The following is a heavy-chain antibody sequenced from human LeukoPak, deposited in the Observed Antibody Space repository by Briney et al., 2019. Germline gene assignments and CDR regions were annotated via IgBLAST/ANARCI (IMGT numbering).Heavy chain of an antibody. Sequence: KPSETLSLTHTVSGGSISSYYWSWITRPATKALEWSVRIYSSWITNYQPSLESRVSMSVETSKNHFSLKLSSVTAADTAVYYCAREPPMYSNFDGWGPVTLVTASS. CDR3: AREPPMYSNFDG. D-gene: IGHD4-11*01. V-gene: IGHV4-4*07. CDR1: GGSISSYY. CDR2: IYSSWIT. J-gene: IGHJ4*02.